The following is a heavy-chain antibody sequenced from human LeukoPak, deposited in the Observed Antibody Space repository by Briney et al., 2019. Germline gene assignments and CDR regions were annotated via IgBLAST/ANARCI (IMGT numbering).Heavy chain of an antibody. CDR3: ATYCSGGSCYSDSAFDI. Sequence: ASVNVSCKASGYTFTGDYMHWVRQAAGQGLGRMGWINPNSGGTNYAQKFQGRVTMTRDTSISTAYMELSGLRSDDTAVYYCATYCSGGSCYSDSAFDIWGQGTMVTVSS. J-gene: IGHJ3*02. V-gene: IGHV1-2*02. D-gene: IGHD2-15*01. CDR2: INPNSGGT. CDR1: GYTFTGDY.